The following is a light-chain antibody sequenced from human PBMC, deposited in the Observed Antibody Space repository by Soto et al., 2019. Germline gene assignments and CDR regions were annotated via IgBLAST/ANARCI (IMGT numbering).Light chain of an antibody. CDR3: SSYTSSSTDWV. Sequence: QSALTQPASVSGSPGQSITISCTGTSSDVGGYNYVSWYQQHPGKAPKLMIYDVSNRPSGVSNRFSGPKSGNTASLSISGLQAEDEGDYYCSSYTSSSTDWVFGGGTKLTVL. J-gene: IGLJ3*02. V-gene: IGLV2-14*01. CDR2: DVS. CDR1: SSDVGGYNY.